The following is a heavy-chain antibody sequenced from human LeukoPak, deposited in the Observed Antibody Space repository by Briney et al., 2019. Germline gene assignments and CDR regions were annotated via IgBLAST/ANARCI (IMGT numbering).Heavy chain of an antibody. J-gene: IGHJ4*02. Sequence: KPGGSLRLSCAASGFIFSSAWMSWVRQAPGKGLEWVGHIKTKIDGGTTDYAAPVKGRFTISRDDSKNMLYLQMNSLKTEDTAVYYCTTVAPAGHYDSWGQGTLVTVSS. V-gene: IGHV3-15*01. D-gene: IGHD6-13*01. CDR3: TTVAPAGHYDS. CDR1: GFIFSSAW. CDR2: IKTKIDGGTT.